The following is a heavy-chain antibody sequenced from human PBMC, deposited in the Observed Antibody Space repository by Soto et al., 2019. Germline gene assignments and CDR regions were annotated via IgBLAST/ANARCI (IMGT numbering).Heavy chain of an antibody. CDR2: ISKDGSVN. CDR1: GFVFSRYA. J-gene: IGHJ1*01. D-gene: IGHD3-3*01. V-gene: IGHV3-30-3*01. CDR3: ARSRSGAVPDSFGY. Sequence: QVQLVESGGRVVQPGGSLRLSCAASGFVFSRYAIHWVRQAPGKGLEWVAVISKDGSVNYYADSVRGRFSISRDKSKNTVYLEMNELRGDDTAIFCCARSRSGAVPDSFGYWGQGTLVTVSS.